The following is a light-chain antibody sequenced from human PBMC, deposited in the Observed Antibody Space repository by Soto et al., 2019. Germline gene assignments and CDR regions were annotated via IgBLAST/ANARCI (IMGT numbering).Light chain of an antibody. CDR1: QSISTW. CDR3: QQYNSYST. V-gene: IGKV1-5*01. J-gene: IGKJ5*01. CDR2: DAS. Sequence: IQVTQSPSSLSASVGDRVNITCRASQSISTWLAWYQQQPGKAPKLLIYDASSLESGVPSRFSGSGSGTEFTLTISSLQPDDFATYYCQQYNSYSTFGQGTRLEIK.